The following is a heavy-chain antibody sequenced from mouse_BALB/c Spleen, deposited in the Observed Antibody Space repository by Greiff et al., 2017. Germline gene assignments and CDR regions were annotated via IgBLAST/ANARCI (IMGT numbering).Heavy chain of an antibody. CDR2: ISSGSSTI. Sequence: EVQLVESGGGLVQPGGSRKLSCAASGFTFSSFGMHWVRQAPEKGLEWVAYISSGSSTIYYADTVKGRFTISRDNPKNTLFLQMTSLRSEDTAMYYCARGYYGRSYAMDYWGQGTSVTVSS. D-gene: IGHD1-1*01. J-gene: IGHJ4*01. V-gene: IGHV5-17*02. CDR1: GFTFSSFG. CDR3: ARGYYGRSYAMDY.